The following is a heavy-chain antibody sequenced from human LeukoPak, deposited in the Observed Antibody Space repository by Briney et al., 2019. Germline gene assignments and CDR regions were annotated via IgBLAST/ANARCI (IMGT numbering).Heavy chain of an antibody. D-gene: IGHD3-10*01. V-gene: IGHV3-30*02. Sequence: QTGGSLRLSCAASGFTFSSYGMHWVRQAPGKGLEWVAFIRYDGSNKYYADSVKGRFTISRDNSKNTLYLQMNSLRAEDTAVYYCARVAMVRGVTLGYWGQGTLVTVSS. J-gene: IGHJ4*02. CDR3: ARVAMVRGVTLGY. CDR1: GFTFSSYG. CDR2: IRYDGSNK.